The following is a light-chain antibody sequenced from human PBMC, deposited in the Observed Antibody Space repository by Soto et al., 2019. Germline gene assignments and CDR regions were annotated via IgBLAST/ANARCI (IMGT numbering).Light chain of an antibody. Sequence: IVMNQSPLSLPFTPGEPASISCRSSQSLLHSNGNHYLEWYFQKPGQSPQLLIYLASIRASGVPDRFSGSGSGTDFTLKISRVEAEDVGVYYCMQALHTPRTFGQGTKLDSK. J-gene: IGKJ1*01. CDR1: QSLLHSNGNHY. V-gene: IGKV2-28*01. CDR3: MQALHTPRT. CDR2: LAS.